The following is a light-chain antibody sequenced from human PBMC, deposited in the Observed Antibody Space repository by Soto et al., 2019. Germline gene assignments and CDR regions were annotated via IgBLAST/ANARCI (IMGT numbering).Light chain of an antibody. J-gene: IGKJ5*01. CDR2: GAS. V-gene: IGKV3-15*01. CDR1: QSVSSN. Sequence: RVRTQSAVTLSVCPGERVTLSCSASQSVSSNLAWYQQKTGQAPSLLIYGASTRATGVPARFSGSGSGADFTLTISNLQSEDLAVYYCQQYTNWPPITFGQGTRLEI. CDR3: QQYTNWPPIT.